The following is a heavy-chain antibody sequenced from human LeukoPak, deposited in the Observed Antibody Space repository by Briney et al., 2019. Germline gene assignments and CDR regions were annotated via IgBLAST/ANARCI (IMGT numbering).Heavy chain of an antibody. J-gene: IGHJ4*02. CDR2: IYHSGST. V-gene: IGHV4-38-2*02. CDR1: GYSISSGYY. D-gene: IGHD3-10*01. Sequence: SETLSLTCTVSGYSISSGYYWGWIRQPPGKGLEWIGIIYHSGSTYYNPSLKSRVTISVDTSKNQFSLKLSSVTAADTAVYYCARLSGSGSYFSSVIYFDYWGQGTLVTVSS. CDR3: ARLSGSGSYFSSVIYFDY.